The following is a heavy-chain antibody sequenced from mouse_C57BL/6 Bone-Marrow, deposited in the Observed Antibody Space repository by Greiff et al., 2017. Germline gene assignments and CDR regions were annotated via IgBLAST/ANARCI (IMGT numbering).Heavy chain of an antibody. CDR1: GFTFSDYG. D-gene: IGHD3-1*01. CDR3: ARLGVGAMDY. J-gene: IGHJ4*01. V-gene: IGHV5-15*01. CDR2: ISNLAYSI. Sequence: EVKLVESGGGLVQPGGSLKLSCAASGFTFSDYGMAWVRQAPRKGPEWVAFISNLAYSIYYADTVTGRFTISRENAKNTLYLEMSSLRSEDTAMYYCARLGVGAMDYWGQGTSVTVSS.